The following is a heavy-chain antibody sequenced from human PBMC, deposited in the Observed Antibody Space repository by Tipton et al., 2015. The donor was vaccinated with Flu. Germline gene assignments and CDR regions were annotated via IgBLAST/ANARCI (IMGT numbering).Heavy chain of an antibody. CDR2: VSRTGST. CDR3: ARRVYSNYVSDPKSWFDP. D-gene: IGHD4-11*01. Sequence: LSCAVSGDSISSDFYWAWIRQFPGKGLGWIGTVSRTGSTIYNPSLKSRVTISIDTSKNQFSLNMRSVTAADTAVYYCARRVYSNYVSDPKSWFDPWGQGILVTVSS. CDR1: GDSISSDFY. J-gene: IGHJ5*02. V-gene: IGHV4-38-2*01.